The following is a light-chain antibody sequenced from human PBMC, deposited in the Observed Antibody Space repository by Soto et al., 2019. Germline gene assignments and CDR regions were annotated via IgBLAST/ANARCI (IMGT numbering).Light chain of an antibody. V-gene: IGLV1-40*01. CDR2: GDN. CDR1: SSNIGAGYD. J-gene: IGLJ1*01. Sequence: QSVLTQPPSVSGAPGQRVTISCTGSSSNIGAGYDVHWYQQLPGTAPKLLIFGDNNRPSGVPDRFSGSKSGTSASLAITRLQAEDAADYYCQSYDISLHNYVFGTGTKLTVL. CDR3: QSYDISLHNYV.